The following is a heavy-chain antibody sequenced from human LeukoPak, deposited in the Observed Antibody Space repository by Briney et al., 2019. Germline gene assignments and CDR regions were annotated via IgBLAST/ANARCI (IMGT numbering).Heavy chain of an antibody. D-gene: IGHD3-3*01. V-gene: IGHV3-74*01. J-gene: IGHJ1*01. CDR2: IKSDGST. Sequence: GGSLRLSCAASGFTFSTYWMHWVRQAPGKGLVWVSRIKSDGSTNYADSVKGRFAISRDNAKNTLSLQMNSLRPEDTGVYYCARAPSEIGGYYPEYFRHWGQGTLVTVSS. CDR3: ARAPSEIGGYYPEYFRH. CDR1: GFTFSTYW.